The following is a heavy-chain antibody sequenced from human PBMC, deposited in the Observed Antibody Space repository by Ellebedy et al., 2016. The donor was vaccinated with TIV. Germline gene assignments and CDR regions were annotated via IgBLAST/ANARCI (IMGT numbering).Heavy chain of an antibody. CDR1: GGSISYYQ. CDR2: IYYSGSI. Sequence: MPSETLSLTCSVSGGSISYYQWSWIRQPPGKGLEWIGYIYYSGSINYNPSLKSRVSISVDTSKNQFSLRLSSVTAADTAVYYCARVGQQVVREDGMNDAFDIWGQGTMVTVSS. CDR3: ARVGQQVVREDGMNDAFDI. V-gene: IGHV4-59*01. D-gene: IGHD6-13*01. J-gene: IGHJ3*02.